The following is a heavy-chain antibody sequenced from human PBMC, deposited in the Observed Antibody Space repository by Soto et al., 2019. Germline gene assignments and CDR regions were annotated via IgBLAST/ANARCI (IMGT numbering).Heavy chain of an antibody. J-gene: IGHJ4*02. CDR3: ASRHVVVAATQNFDY. D-gene: IGHD2-15*01. CDR1: GGSISSSSYY. V-gene: IGHV4-39*01. Sequence: SETLPLTCTVSGGSISSSSYYWGWIRQPPGKGLEWIGSIYYSGSTYYNPSLKSRVTISVDTSKNQFSLKLSSVTAADTAVYYCASRHVVVAATQNFDYWGQGTLVTVSS. CDR2: IYYSGST.